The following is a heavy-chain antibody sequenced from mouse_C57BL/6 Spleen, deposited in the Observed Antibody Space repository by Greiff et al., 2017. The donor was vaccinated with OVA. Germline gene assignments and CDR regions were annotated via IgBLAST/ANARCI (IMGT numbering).Heavy chain of an antibody. D-gene: IGHD1-1*01. CDR1: GFSLTSYG. CDR2: IWRGGST. CDR3: ATSGGDYYGSSLEY. Sequence: VQGVESGPGLVQPSQSLSITCTVSGFSLTSYGVHWVRQSPGKGLEWLGVIWRGGSTDYNAAFMSRLSITKDNSKSQVFFKMNSLQADDTAIYYCATSGGDYYGSSLEYWGQGTTLTVSS. V-gene: IGHV2-5*01. J-gene: IGHJ2*01.